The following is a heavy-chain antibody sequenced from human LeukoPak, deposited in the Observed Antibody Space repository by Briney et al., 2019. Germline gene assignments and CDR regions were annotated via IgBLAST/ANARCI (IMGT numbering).Heavy chain of an antibody. Sequence: ASVKVSCKASGYTFTSYAMHWVRQAPGQRLEWMGRINAGNGNTKYSQKFQGRVTITRDTSASTAYMELSSLRSEDTAVYYCARVAGLSDAFDIWGQGTMVTVSS. CDR1: GYTFTSYA. CDR2: INAGNGNT. CDR3: ARVAGLSDAFDI. J-gene: IGHJ3*02. V-gene: IGHV1-3*01. D-gene: IGHD2-15*01.